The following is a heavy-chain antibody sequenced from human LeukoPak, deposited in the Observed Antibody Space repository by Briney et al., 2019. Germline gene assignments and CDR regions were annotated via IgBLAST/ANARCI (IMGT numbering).Heavy chain of an antibody. CDR1: GFTSSSYA. Sequence: HPGASLRLSCAASGFTSSSYAMSWVRQAPGKGLEWVSAISGSGGSTYYADSVKGRFTISRDNSKNTLYLQMNSLRAEDTAVYYCAKDVGATRFDYWGQGTLVTVSS. CDR3: AKDVGATRFDY. D-gene: IGHD1-26*01. V-gene: IGHV3-23*01. CDR2: ISGSGGST. J-gene: IGHJ4*02.